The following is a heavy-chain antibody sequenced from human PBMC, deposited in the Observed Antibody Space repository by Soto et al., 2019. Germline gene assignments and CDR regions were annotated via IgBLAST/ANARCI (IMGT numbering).Heavy chain of an antibody. Sequence: SETLSLTCAVYGGSFSGYYWSWIRQPPGKGLEWIGEINHSGSTNYNPSLKSRVTISVDTSKNQFSLKLSSVTAADTAVYYCAGGNSVDDYWGQGTLVTVSS. CDR2: INHSGST. CDR3: AGGNSVDDY. D-gene: IGHD1-20*01. J-gene: IGHJ4*02. V-gene: IGHV4-34*01. CDR1: GGSFSGYY.